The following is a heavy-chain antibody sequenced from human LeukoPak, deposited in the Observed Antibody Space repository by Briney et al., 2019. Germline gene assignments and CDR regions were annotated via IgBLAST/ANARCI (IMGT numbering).Heavy chain of an antibody. Sequence: SETLSLTCAVYGGSFSDHYWTWIRQSPMKGLEWIGEVNDSGSTNYNPSLKSRLTMSVDTSKNQFSLNPRSLTAADTAVYYCARPNYSSSWYFDSWGQGTLVTVSS. V-gene: IGHV4-34*01. D-gene: IGHD6-13*01. CDR3: ARPNYSSSWYFDS. CDR1: GGSFSDHY. J-gene: IGHJ4*02. CDR2: VNDSGST.